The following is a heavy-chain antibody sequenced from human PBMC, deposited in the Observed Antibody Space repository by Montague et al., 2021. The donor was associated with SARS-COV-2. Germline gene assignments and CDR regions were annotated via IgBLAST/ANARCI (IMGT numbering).Heavy chain of an antibody. D-gene: IGHD2-2*02. Sequence: SETLSLTCAVRGGSFSGYYWNWIRQPPGKGLEWIGEINHGGSTNYNPSLQSRITISADTSKNQFSLKVTSVAAADTAVYYCARLGEGVVPAPILGVGPFYSYYYMNVWGKGTTVTVYS. CDR2: INHGGST. V-gene: IGHV4-34*01. J-gene: IGHJ6*03. CDR3: ARLGEGVVPAPILGVGPFYSYYYMNV. CDR1: GGSFSGYY.